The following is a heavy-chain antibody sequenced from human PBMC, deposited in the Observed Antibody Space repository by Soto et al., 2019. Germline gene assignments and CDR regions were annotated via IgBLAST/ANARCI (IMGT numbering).Heavy chain of an antibody. CDR2: ISATNTYI. V-gene: IGHV3-21*01. J-gene: IGHJ4*02. Sequence: LRLSCAGSTFNFTHYTLSWVHQAPGKGLEWVSSISATNTYIFYADSVKGRFTISRDNAKKSVSLQMSSLRAEDTALYYCARVNSATGSMHFDHWGQGTLVTVSS. CDR1: TFNFTHYT. D-gene: IGHD3-9*01. CDR3: ARVNSATGSMHFDH.